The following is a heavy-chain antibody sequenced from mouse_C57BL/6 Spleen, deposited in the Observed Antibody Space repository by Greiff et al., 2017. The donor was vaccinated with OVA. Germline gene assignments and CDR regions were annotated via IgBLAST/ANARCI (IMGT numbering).Heavy chain of an antibody. Sequence: VQLKESGPGLVKPSQSLSLTCSVTGYSITSGYYWNWIRQFPGNKLEWMGYISYDGSNNYNPSLKNRISITRDTSKNQFFLKLNSVTTEDTATYYCARDRVYYDYDDAMDYWGQGTSVTVSS. V-gene: IGHV3-6*01. CDR3: ARDRVYYDYDDAMDY. CDR1: GYSITSGYY. J-gene: IGHJ4*01. D-gene: IGHD2-4*01. CDR2: ISYDGSN.